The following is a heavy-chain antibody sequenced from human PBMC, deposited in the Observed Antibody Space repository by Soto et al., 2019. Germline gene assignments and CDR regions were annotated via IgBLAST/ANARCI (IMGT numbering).Heavy chain of an antibody. D-gene: IGHD1-26*01. Sequence: ASVKVSCKASGYTFTSYDINWVRQATGQGLEWMGWMNPNSGNTGYAQKFQGRVTMTRNTSISTAYMELSSLRSEDTAVYYCATDPWKWELLAEGFDLWGQGTLVTVSS. J-gene: IGHJ5*02. V-gene: IGHV1-8*01. CDR2: MNPNSGNT. CDR3: ATDPWKWELLAEGFDL. CDR1: GYTFTSYD.